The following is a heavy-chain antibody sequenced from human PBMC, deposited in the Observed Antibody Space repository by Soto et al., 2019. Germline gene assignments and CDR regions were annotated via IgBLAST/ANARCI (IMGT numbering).Heavy chain of an antibody. CDR2: ISGSGGVT. V-gene: IGHV3-23*01. D-gene: IGHD3-16*01. Sequence: PGGSLRLSCAASGFTFSTYAMSWVRQAPGKGLEWVSGISGSGGVTNYADSVRGQFTISRDNSKNTLYLQMNSLKPEDTAVYYCTKMGARQDAFDIRGQGTMVTLPS. CDR1: GFTFSTYA. J-gene: IGHJ3*02. CDR3: TKMGARQDAFDI.